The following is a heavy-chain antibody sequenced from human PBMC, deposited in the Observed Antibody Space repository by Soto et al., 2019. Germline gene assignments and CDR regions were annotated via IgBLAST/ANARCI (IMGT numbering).Heavy chain of an antibody. CDR2: IYYSGST. D-gene: IGHD3-10*01. CDR1: GGSISSGDYY. CDR3: ARVTGDGSGHFDY. J-gene: IGHJ4*02. Sequence: LSLTCTVSGGSISSGDYYSSWIRQPPGKGLEWIGYIYYSGSTYYNPSLKSRVTISVDTSKNQFSLKLSSVTAADTAVYYCARVTGDGSGHFDYWGQGTLVTVSS. V-gene: IGHV4-30-4*01.